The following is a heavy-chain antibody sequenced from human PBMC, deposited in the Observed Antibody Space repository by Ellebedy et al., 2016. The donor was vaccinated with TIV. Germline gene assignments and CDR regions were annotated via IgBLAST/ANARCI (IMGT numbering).Heavy chain of an antibody. CDR1: GGTVSTYK. Sequence: GSLRLXXSVSGGTVSTYKWNWIRPYPGKALEWIGYISDGGNKIYNPSLKTRVTMSVDAARNQVSLSLRSVTAADTAVYYCAGSDYGDPPEWFDPWGPGTRVTVSA. D-gene: IGHD4/OR15-4a*01. CDR3: AGSDYGDPPEWFDP. V-gene: IGHV4-59*02. J-gene: IGHJ5*02. CDR2: ISDGGNK.